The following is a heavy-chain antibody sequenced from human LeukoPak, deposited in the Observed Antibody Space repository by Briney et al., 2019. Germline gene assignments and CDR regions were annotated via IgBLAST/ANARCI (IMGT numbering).Heavy chain of an antibody. CDR2: IYTSRGS. CDR1: GGFIASYS. CDR3: ARGPSGYYYG. V-gene: IGHV4-4*07. D-gene: IGHD3-22*01. Sequence: SETLSLTCTVSGGFIASYSWSWIRQPAGKGLEWIGRIYTSRGSDYNPSPKSRVTMSLDTSKNQFYLKMTSVTAADTAVYYCARGPSGYYYGWGQGILVTVSS. J-gene: IGHJ4*02.